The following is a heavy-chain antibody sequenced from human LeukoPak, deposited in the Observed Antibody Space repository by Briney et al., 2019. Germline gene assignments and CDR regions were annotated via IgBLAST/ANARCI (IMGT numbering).Heavy chain of an antibody. D-gene: IGHD5-12*01. CDR3: ARDRALLEYSGYDFGY. CDR2: IYYSSRT. CDR1: GASISSYY. V-gene: IGHV4-59*01. J-gene: IGHJ4*02. Sequence: SETLSLTCTVSGASISSYYWSWIRQPPGKGLEWIGYIYYSSRTKYNPALESRVTISADTSKNQFSLKLTSVTAADTAVYYCARDRALLEYSGYDFGYWGQGTLVTVSS.